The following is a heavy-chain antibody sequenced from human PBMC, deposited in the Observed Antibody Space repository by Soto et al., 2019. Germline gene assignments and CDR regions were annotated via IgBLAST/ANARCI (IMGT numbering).Heavy chain of an antibody. Sequence: SVKGSCKASGGTFSSYAISWVRQAPGQGLEWMGGIIPIFGTANYAQKFQGRVTITADESTSTAYMELSSLRSEDTAVYYCARYRLTAYDSSGLHFDYWGQGTLVTVSS. CDR1: GGTFSSYA. CDR3: ARYRLTAYDSSGLHFDY. V-gene: IGHV1-69*13. J-gene: IGHJ4*02. D-gene: IGHD3-22*01. CDR2: IIPIFGTA.